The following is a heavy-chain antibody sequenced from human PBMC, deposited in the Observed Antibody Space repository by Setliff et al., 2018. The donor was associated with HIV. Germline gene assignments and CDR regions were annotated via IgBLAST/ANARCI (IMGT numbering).Heavy chain of an antibody. CDR2: IYHSGST. CDR1: GGSISGYF. CDR3: ARDGHDAFDI. D-gene: IGHD5-12*01. Sequence: SETRSLTCTVAGGSISGYFWNWIRQPPGKGLEWIGYIYHSGSTNYNPSFGSRVSLSVDTSKNQFSLKLRSVTAADTAVYYCARDGHDAFDIWGQGTMVTVSS. V-gene: IGHV4-59*12. J-gene: IGHJ3*02.